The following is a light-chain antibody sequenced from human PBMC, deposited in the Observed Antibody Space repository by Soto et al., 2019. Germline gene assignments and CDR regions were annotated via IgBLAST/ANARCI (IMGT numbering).Light chain of an antibody. J-gene: IGKJ4*01. CDR3: QQYGSSPLT. CDR1: QSVSSSY. CDR2: GAS. V-gene: IGKV3-20*01. Sequence: EIVLTQSPGTLSLSPGERATLSCRASQSVSSSYLAWYQQKPGQAPRFLIYGASSRATGIPDRFSGSGSGTDFTLTITRLEPEDFAVYYCQQYGSSPLTFGGGTKVEMK.